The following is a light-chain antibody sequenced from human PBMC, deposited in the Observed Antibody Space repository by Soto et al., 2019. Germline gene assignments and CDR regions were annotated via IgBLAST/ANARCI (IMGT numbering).Light chain of an antibody. CDR3: QQAHSTPVT. V-gene: IGKV1-39*01. J-gene: IGKJ4*01. CDR1: QSITTY. Sequence: DIQMTQSPSSLSASVGDSVTITCRASQSITTYLNWYQQKPGHAPNLLIYTTSTLKNGVPSRFSGSGSGTEFTLTISALRPEDFASYFCQQAHSTPVTFGGGTKLEI. CDR2: TTS.